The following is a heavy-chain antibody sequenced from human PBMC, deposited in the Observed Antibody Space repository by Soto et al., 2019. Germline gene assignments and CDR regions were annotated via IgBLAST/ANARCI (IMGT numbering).Heavy chain of an antibody. CDR1: GFTLNSYA. D-gene: IGHD3-3*01. CDR3: VKGSSYDFWSTYFDF. CDR2: ISGSGGSV. V-gene: IGHV3-23*01. J-gene: IGHJ4*02. Sequence: HPGGSLRLSCAASGFTLNSYAMGWVRQAPGKGLEWVSAISGSGGSVYYADSVKGRFGISRDTSKNTLFLQMNSLRAEDTAVYYCVKGSSYDFWSTYFDFWGQGTLVTVSS.